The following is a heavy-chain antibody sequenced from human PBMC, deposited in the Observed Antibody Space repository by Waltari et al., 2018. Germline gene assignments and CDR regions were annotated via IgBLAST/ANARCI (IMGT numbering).Heavy chain of an antibody. CDR2: INQRGSN. Sequence: QVQLQQWGAGLLKPSETLSLTCAVYGGSFSGYYWSWIRQPPGKGLEWIGEINQRGSNNYNPSLKRRVTISVDTSKNQFSLKRSSVTAADTAVYYCARAPPITIFGVVTYYYYGMDVWGQGTTVTVSS. CDR3: ARAPPITIFGVVTYYYYGMDV. J-gene: IGHJ6*02. V-gene: IGHV4-34*01. CDR1: GGSFSGYY. D-gene: IGHD3-3*01.